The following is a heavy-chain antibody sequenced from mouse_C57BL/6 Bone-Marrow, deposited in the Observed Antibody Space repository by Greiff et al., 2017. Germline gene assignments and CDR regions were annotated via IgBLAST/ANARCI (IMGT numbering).Heavy chain of an antibody. CDR2: IHPNSGST. V-gene: IGHV1-64*01. D-gene: IGHD1-1*01. J-gene: IGHJ1*03. CDR1: GYTFTSYW. Sequence: QVQLQQPGAELVTPGASVKLSCTASGYTFTSYWMHWVKQRPGQGLEWIGMIHPNSGSTNYNEKFQSKATLTVDKSSSTAYMQLSSLTSEDSAVYYCAREYYDGSRDRYCDVWGTGTTVTVAS. CDR3: AREYYDGSRDRYCDV.